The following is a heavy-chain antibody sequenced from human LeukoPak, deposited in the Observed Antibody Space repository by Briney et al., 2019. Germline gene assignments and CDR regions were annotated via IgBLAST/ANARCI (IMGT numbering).Heavy chain of an antibody. CDR3: ARHTSDYYDSSGYYEPGAFDI. CDR2: ISSSSSYI. J-gene: IGHJ3*02. Sequence: PGGSLRLSCAASGFTFSSYSMNWVRQAPGKGLEWVSPISSSSSYIYYADSVKGRFTISRDNAKNSLYLQMNSLRAEDTAVYYCARHTSDYYDSSGYYEPGAFDIWGQGTMVTVSS. D-gene: IGHD3-22*01. CDR1: GFTFSSYS. V-gene: IGHV3-21*01.